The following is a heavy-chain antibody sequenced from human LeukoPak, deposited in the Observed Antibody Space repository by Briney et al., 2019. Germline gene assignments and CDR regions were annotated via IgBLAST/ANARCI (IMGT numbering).Heavy chain of an antibody. CDR3: ARGVTDSSSYYDRGLDFDY. CDR1: GFTFSSYE. CDR2: ISSSGSTI. V-gene: IGHV3-48*03. D-gene: IGHD3-22*01. J-gene: IGHJ4*02. Sequence: SGGSLRLSCAASGFTFSSYEMNWVRQAPGKGLEWVSYISSSGSTIYYADSVKGRFTISRDNAKNSLYLQMNSLRAEDTAVYYCARGVTDSSSYYDRGLDFDYWGQGTLVTVSS.